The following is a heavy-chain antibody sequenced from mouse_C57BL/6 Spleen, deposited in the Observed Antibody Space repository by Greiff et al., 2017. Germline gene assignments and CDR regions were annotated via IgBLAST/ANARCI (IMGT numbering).Heavy chain of an antibody. CDR2: IDPENGDT. D-gene: IGHD1-1*01. Sequence: VQLQQSGAELVRPGASVKLSCTASGFNINDDYMHWVKQRPEQGLEWIGWIDPENGDTEYASKFQGRSTITADTSTNTAYLQLSSLTSEDTAVYYCTTGRDLDYYGSFACWGQGTLVTAAA. J-gene: IGHJ3*01. V-gene: IGHV14-4*01. CDR1: GFNINDDY. CDR3: TTGRDLDYYGSFAC.